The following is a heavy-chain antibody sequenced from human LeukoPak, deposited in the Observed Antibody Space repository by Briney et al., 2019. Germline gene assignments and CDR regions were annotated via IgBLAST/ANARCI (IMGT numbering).Heavy chain of an antibody. J-gene: IGHJ4*02. D-gene: IGHD3-9*01. CDR3: ASSAGYDILTAYLLDY. V-gene: IGHV1-24*01. CDR2: FDPEDGET. Sequence: ASVKVPCKVSGYTLTELSMHWVRQAPGKGLEWMGGFDPEDGETIYAQRLQGRVTMTTDTSSSTAYMELGSLRSDDTAVYYCASSAGYDILTAYLLDYWGQGTLVTVSS. CDR1: GYTLTELS.